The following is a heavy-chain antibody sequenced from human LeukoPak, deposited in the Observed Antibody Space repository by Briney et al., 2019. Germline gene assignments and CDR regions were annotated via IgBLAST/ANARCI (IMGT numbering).Heavy chain of an antibody. J-gene: IGHJ6*03. Sequence: EASVKVSCKASGYTFTSYDINWVRQATGQGLEWMGWMNPNSGNTGYAQKFQGRVTMTRNTSISTAYMELSSLRSEDTAVYYCARDRGGHIPGFDLYYYYYYMDVWGKGTTVTVSS. CDR1: GYTFTSYD. V-gene: IGHV1-8*01. CDR3: ARDRGGHIPGFDLYYYYYYMDV. CDR2: MNPNSGNT. D-gene: IGHD3-9*01.